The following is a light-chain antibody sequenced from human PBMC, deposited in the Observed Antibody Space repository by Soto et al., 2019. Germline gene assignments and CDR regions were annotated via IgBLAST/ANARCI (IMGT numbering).Light chain of an antibody. Sequence: EIVMTQSPGTLSVSPGERATLSCRASQSVSSNLAWYQQKPGQAPRLLIYVASTRATGIPARFSGSGSGTEFTLTISSLQSEDFAVYYCQQYNNWPWTFGQGTKVDIK. CDR1: QSVSSN. CDR2: VAS. J-gene: IGKJ1*01. V-gene: IGKV3-15*01. CDR3: QQYNNWPWT.